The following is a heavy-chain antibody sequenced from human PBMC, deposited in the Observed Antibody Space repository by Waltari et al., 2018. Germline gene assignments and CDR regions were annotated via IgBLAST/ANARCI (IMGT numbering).Heavy chain of an antibody. V-gene: IGHV4-34*01. CDR1: GGSFSGYY. CDR2: INHSGST. CDR3: ARAGPPYNPARPFDY. J-gene: IGHJ4*02. Sequence: QVQLQQWGAGLLKPSETLSLTCAVYGGSFSGYYWSWIRQPPGKGLEWIGEINHSGSTNHNPSLKSRVTISVDTSKNQFSLKLSSVTAADTAVYYCARAGPPYNPARPFDYWGQGTLVTVSS. D-gene: IGHD6-6*01.